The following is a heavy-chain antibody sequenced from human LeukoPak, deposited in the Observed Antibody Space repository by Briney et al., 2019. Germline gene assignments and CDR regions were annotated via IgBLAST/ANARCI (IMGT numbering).Heavy chain of an antibody. Sequence: SETLSLTCAVYGGSFSGYYWSWIRQPPGKGLEWSGEINHSGSTNYNPSLKSRVTISVDTSKNQFSLKLSSVTAVDTAVYYCAKVGDYYGDYVRFEDWGQGTLVTVSS. V-gene: IGHV4-34*01. CDR3: AKVGDYYGDYVRFED. J-gene: IGHJ4*02. CDR1: GGSFSGYY. CDR2: INHSGST. D-gene: IGHD4-17*01.